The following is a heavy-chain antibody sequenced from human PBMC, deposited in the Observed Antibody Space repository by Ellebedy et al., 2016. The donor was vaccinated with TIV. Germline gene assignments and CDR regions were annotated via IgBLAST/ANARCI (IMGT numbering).Heavy chain of an antibody. CDR1: GYTLTELS. J-gene: IGHJ6*02. V-gene: IGHV1-18*01. CDR3: ARGQPSYYYGMDV. CDR2: ISAYNGNT. Sequence: ASVKVSXXVSGYTLTELSMHWVRQAPGQGLEWMGWISAYNGNTNYAQKLQGRVTMTTDTSTSTAYMELRSLRSDDTAVYYCARGQPSYYYGMDVWGQGTTVTVSS.